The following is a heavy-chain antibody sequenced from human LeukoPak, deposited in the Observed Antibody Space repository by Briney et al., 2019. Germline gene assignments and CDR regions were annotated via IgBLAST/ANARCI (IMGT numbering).Heavy chain of an antibody. CDR1: GFTFSNYW. J-gene: IGHJ4*02. CDR2: IKQDGSEK. D-gene: IGHD6-13*01. Sequence: GGPLRLSCAASGFTFSNYWMTWVRQAPGKGLEWVANIKQDGSEKYYVDSVKGRFTISRDNAKNSLYLQMSSLRAEDTAVYYCARGGGAADWGQGTLVTVSS. V-gene: IGHV3-7*05. CDR3: ARGGGAAD.